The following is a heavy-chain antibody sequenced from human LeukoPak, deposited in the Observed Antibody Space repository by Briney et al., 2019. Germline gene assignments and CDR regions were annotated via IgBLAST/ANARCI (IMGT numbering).Heavy chain of an antibody. V-gene: IGHV3-74*01. CDR2: VSPDGGRT. CDR1: GLTFSSYW. J-gene: IGHJ4*02. D-gene: IGHD3-10*01. Sequence: GGSLRLSCAASGLTFSSYWMHWVRQVPGKGLVWIAHVSPDGGRTDYADSVKGRFTVSRDNTNHILYLQMNRLTADDTAVYYCARVLSYFGSGSYPAYWGQGTLVTVSS. CDR3: ARVLSYFGSGSYPAY.